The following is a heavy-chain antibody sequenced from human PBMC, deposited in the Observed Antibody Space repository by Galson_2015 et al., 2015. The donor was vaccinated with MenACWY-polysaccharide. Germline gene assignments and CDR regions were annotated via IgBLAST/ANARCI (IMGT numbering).Heavy chain of an antibody. CDR1: GFTGGWNR. CDR2: VDFESSGT. Sequence: AAAGFTGGWNRLEGGGQGPVARLVRVARVDFESSGTIYTASVMSRGTTSRAITQNTLYLQMNSLSAEDTAVYYCARGGGRYPENYYFDYWGQGTLVSVSS. J-gene: IGHJ4*02. CDR3: ARGGGRYPENYYFDY. V-gene: IGHV3-74*01. D-gene: IGHD3-16*01.